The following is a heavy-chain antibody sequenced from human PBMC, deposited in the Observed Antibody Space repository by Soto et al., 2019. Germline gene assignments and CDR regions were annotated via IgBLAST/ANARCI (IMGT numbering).Heavy chain of an antibody. V-gene: IGHV4-4*02. CDR2: IYHSGST. J-gene: IGHJ5*02. Sequence: QVQLQESGPGLVKPSGTLSLTCAVSGGSISSSNWWSWVRQPPGKGLEWIGEIYHSGSTNYNPPLKPRVTISVDKSKNQFSLKLSSVTAADTAVYYCARDGSSVRRGFRCDPWGQGTLVTVSS. CDR3: ARDGSSVRRGFRCDP. D-gene: IGHD6-13*01. CDR1: GGSISSSNW.